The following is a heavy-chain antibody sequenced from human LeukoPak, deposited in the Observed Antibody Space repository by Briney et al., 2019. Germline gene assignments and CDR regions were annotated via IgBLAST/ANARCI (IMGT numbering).Heavy chain of an antibody. V-gene: IGHV3-30*18. CDR3: AKDHLAFGELFAYFDY. J-gene: IGHJ4*02. CDR2: ISYDGSNK. CDR1: GFTFSSYG. Sequence: GGSLRLSCAASGFTFSSYGMHWVRQAPGKGLEWVAVISYDGSNKYYADSVKGRFTISRDNSKNTLYLQMNSLRAEDTAVYYCAKDHLAFGELFAYFDYWGQGTLVTVSS. D-gene: IGHD3-10*01.